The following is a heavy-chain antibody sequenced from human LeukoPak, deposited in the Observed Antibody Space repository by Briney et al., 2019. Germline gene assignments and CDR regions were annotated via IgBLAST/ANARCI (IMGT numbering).Heavy chain of an antibody. V-gene: IGHV4-39*02. CDR2: ISYSGST. CDR3: ARERAAPGHIDY. CDR1: GVSISSNRYH. D-gene: IGHD6-13*01. Sequence: SETLSLTCIVSGVSISSNRYHWGWIRQPPGKGLEWIGSISYSGSTYYNLPLKSRVTISIDTSNNQFFLKLASVAAADTAVYYCARERAAPGHIDYWGQGILVTVSS. J-gene: IGHJ4*02.